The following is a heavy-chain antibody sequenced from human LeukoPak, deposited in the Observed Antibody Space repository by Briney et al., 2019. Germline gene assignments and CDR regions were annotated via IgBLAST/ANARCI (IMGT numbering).Heavy chain of an antibody. J-gene: IGHJ4*02. CDR1: GYTFTSYG. CDR3: ARRQRKVNYYDSSGWGYYFDC. V-gene: IGHV1-18*01. D-gene: IGHD3-22*01. Sequence: ASVKVSCKASGYTFTSYGISWVRQAPGQGLEWMGWISAYNGNTNYAQKLQGRVTMTTDTSTSTAYMELRSLRSDDTAVYYCARRQRKVNYYDSSGWGYYFDCWGQGTLVTVSS. CDR2: ISAYNGNT.